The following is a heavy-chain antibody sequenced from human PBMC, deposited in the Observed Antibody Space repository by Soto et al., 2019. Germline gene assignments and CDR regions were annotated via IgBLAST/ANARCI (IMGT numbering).Heavy chain of an antibody. CDR1: GYTFTSYY. J-gene: IGHJ5*02. V-gene: IGHV1-46*01. D-gene: IGHD1-7*01. Sequence: ASVKVSCKASGYTFTSYYMHWVRQAPGQGLEWMGIINPSGGSTSYAQKFQGRVTMTRDTSTSTVYMELSSLRSEDTAVYYCARDPTGTTKISSDRWFDPWGQGTLVTVSS. CDR2: INPSGGST. CDR3: ARDPTGTTKISSDRWFDP.